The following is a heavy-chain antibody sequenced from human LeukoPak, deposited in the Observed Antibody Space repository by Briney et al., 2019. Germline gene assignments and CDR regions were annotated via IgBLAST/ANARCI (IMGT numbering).Heavy chain of an antibody. CDR3: ARDRNDIWTGDFDY. CDR1: GFTFSSYW. D-gene: IGHD3-9*01. CDR2: INSDGSST. V-gene: IGHV3-74*01. J-gene: IGHJ4*02. Sequence: GGSLRLSCAASGFTFSSYWMHWVRQAPGKGLVWVSRINSDGSSTSYADSVKGRFTISRDNAKNALYLQMNSLRAEDTAVYYCARDRNDIWTGDFDYWGQGTLVTVSS.